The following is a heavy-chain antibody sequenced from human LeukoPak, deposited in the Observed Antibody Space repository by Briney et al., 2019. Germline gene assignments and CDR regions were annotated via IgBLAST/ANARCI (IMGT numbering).Heavy chain of an antibody. V-gene: IGHV3-33*01. J-gene: IGHJ4*02. Sequence: GGSLRLSCAASGFTFSSYGMHWVRQAPGKGLEWVAVICYDGSNKYYADSVKGRFTISRDNSKNTRYLQMNSLRAEDTVVYYCARESSAYCGGDCYSFGNFDYWGQGTLVTVSS. D-gene: IGHD2-21*02. CDR2: ICYDGSNK. CDR3: ARESSAYCGGDCYSFGNFDY. CDR1: GFTFSSYG.